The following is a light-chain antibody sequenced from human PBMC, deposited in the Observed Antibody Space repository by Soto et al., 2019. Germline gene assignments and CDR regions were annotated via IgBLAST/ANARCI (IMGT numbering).Light chain of an antibody. CDR1: SGDIGSYNR. CDR2: EVT. J-gene: IGLJ1*01. CDR3: SSYTNINTRACV. Sequence: QSALTQPASVSGSPGQSITISCTGTSGDIGSYNRVSWYQQHPGKAPKLIIYEVTDRPSGVSNRFSGSKSGNTASLTISGLQAEDEAEYYCSSYTNINTRACVFGTGTNATVL. V-gene: IGLV2-14*01.